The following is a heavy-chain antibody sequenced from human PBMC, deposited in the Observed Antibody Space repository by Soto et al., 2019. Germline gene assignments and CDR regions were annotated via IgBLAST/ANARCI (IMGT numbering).Heavy chain of an antibody. V-gene: IGHV1-18*01. CDR3: ARSVEFGYSYGEGFDY. D-gene: IGHD5-18*01. Sequence: ASVKVCCKNSGYTFTNYGISWVRQATGQGLEWMGWISAYNGNTNYAQKLQGRVTMTTDTSTSTAYMELRSLRSDDTAVYYCARSVEFGYSYGEGFDYWGQGTLVTVSS. CDR1: GYTFTNYG. CDR2: ISAYNGNT. J-gene: IGHJ4*02.